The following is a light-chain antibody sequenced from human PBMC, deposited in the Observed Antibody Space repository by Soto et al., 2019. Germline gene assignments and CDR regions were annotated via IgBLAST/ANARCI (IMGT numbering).Light chain of an antibody. CDR1: QSFRGL. CDR3: QQRHMWPIT. V-gene: IGKV3-11*01. J-gene: IGKJ5*01. Sequence: VFTQSPVTLYLSPGERATLSCRASQSFRGLLAWYQQKPGQAPRLLIYDAYNRAPGIPPRFSGSGSGTDFTLTISSLDPEDSAVYYCQQRHMWPITFGQGTRLEIK. CDR2: DAY.